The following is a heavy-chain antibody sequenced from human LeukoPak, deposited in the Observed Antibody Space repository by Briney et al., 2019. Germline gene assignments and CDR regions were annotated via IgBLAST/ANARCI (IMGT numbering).Heavy chain of an antibody. Sequence: SETLSLTCTVSGYSISSGYYWGWIRQPPGKGLEWIGSIYHSGSTYYNPSLKSRVTLSVDTSKNQFSLKLSSVTAADTAVYYCATHGDYVGVDYWGQGTLVTVSS. CDR1: GYSISSGYY. CDR3: ATHGDYVGVDY. CDR2: IYHSGST. D-gene: IGHD4-17*01. J-gene: IGHJ4*02. V-gene: IGHV4-38-2*02.